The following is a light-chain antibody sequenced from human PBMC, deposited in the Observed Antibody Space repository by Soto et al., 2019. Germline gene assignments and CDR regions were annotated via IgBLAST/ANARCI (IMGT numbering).Light chain of an antibody. CDR1: SSSIGAGYD. CDR2: GNS. Sequence: QSVLTQPPSVSGAPGQRVTISCTGSSSSIGAGYDVHWYQQLPGTAPKLLIYGNSNRPSGVPDRFSGSKSGTSASLAITGLHAEDEAYYYCQSYDSSLSAVVFGGGTKVTVL. V-gene: IGLV1-40*01. CDR3: QSYDSSLSAVV. J-gene: IGLJ2*01.